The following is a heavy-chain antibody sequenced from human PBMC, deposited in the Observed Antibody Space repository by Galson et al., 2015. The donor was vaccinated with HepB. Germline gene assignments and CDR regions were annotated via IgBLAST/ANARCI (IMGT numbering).Heavy chain of an antibody. J-gene: IGHJ4*02. CDR2: IIPIFGTA. CDR3: ARAQYSYDLDRFDY. V-gene: IGHV1-69*13. D-gene: IGHD5-18*01. CDR1: GGTFSSYA. Sequence: SVKVSCKASGGTFSSYAISWVRQAPGQGLEWMGGIIPIFGTANYAQKFQGRVTITADESTSTAYTELSSLRSEDTAVYYCARAQYSYDLDRFDYWGQGTLVTVSS.